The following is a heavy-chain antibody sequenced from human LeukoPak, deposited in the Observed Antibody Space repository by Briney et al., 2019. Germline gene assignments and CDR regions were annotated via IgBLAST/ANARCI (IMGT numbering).Heavy chain of an antibody. V-gene: IGHV3-7*01. CDR1: GFTFSHFW. J-gene: IGHJ4*02. CDR2: INQDGSEK. Sequence: GGSLRLSCAGSGFTFSHFWMSWVRQAPGKGLEWVANINQDGSEKYYVDSVKGRFTFSRDNAKNSLYLQMNSLRVEDTAVYFCTRDLDAGIRAFDYWGQGTLVTVSS. CDR3: TRDLDAGIRAFDY.